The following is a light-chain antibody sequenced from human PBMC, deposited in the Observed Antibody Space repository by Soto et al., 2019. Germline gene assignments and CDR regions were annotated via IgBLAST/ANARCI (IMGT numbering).Light chain of an antibody. Sequence: DIQMTQSPSTLSASVGDRVTITCRASQSISSWLAWYQQKPGKAPKLLIYKASSLESGGPSRFSGSGSGTEFTLTISNLQPDDFATYYCQQYNSYSWTFGQGNKVEIK. CDR2: KAS. J-gene: IGKJ1*01. CDR1: QSISSW. CDR3: QQYNSYSWT. V-gene: IGKV1-5*03.